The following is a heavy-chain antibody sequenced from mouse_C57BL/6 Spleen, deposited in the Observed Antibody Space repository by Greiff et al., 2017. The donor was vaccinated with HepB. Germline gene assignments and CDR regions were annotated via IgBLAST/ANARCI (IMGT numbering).Heavy chain of an antibody. CDR2: IDPETGGT. CDR1: GYTFTDYE. CDR3: TRQGVTPYYFDY. J-gene: IGHJ2*01. Sequence: VKLVESGAELVRPGASVTLSCKASGYTFTDYEMHWVKQTPVHGLEWIGAIDPETGGTAYNQKFKGKAILTADKSSSTAYMELRSLTSEDSAVYYCTRQGVTPYYFDYWGQGTTLTVSS. V-gene: IGHV1-15*01. D-gene: IGHD2-3*01.